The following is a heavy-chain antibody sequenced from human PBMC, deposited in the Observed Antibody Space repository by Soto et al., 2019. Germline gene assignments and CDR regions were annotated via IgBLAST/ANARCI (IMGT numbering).Heavy chain of an antibody. CDR2: IYPGDSDT. CDR1: GYSFTSYW. D-gene: IGHD5-12*01. J-gene: IGHJ3*02. Sequence: GESLKISCKGSGYSFTSYWIGWVRQMPGKGLEWMGIIYPGDSDTRYSPSFQGQVTISADKSISTAYLQWSSLKASDTAMYYCARAPDDIVATIGAFDIWGQGTMVTVSS. CDR3: ARAPDDIVATIGAFDI. V-gene: IGHV5-51*01.